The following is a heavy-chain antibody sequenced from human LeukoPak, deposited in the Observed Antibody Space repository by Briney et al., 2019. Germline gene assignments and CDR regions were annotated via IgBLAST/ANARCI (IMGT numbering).Heavy chain of an antibody. V-gene: IGHV3-53*01. CDR2: IYSGGST. CDR3: AREKYYYDSSGYYYLYYLDY. CDR1: GFTVSSNY. D-gene: IGHD3-22*01. Sequence: GGSLRLSCAASGFTVSSNYMSWVRQAPGKGLEWVSVIYSGGSTYYADSVKGRFTISRDNSKITLYLQMNSLRAEDTAVYYYAREKYYYDSSGYYYLYYLDYWGQGTLVTVSS. J-gene: IGHJ4*02.